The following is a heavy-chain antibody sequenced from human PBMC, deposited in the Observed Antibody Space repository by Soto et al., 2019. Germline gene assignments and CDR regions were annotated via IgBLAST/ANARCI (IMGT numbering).Heavy chain of an antibody. J-gene: IGHJ5*02. CDR3: ARGYCSGGSCPFDP. CDR1: GGTFSSYA. CDR2: IIPIFGTA. V-gene: IGHV1-69*13. Sequence: SVKVSCKASGGTFSSYAISWVRQAPGQGLEWMGGIIPIFGTANYAQEFQGRVTITADESTSTAYMELSSLRSEDTAVYYCARGYCSGGSCPFDPWGQGTLVTVSS. D-gene: IGHD2-15*01.